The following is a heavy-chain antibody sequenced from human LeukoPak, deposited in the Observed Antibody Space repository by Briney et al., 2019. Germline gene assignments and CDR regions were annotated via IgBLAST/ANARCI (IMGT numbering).Heavy chain of an antibody. CDR1: GGSITNYY. CDR2: IYYTGST. D-gene: IGHD6-13*01. V-gene: IGHV4-59*01. CDR3: AKSSAAGIPAALNWIDP. Sequence: KPSETLSLTCTVAGGSITNYYLSWIRQPPGKGLEWIGYIYYTGSTYYNPSLKSRVTISVDTSKNQFSLKVRTVTAADTAVYYCAKSSAAGIPAALNWIDPWGQGTLVTVSS. J-gene: IGHJ5*02.